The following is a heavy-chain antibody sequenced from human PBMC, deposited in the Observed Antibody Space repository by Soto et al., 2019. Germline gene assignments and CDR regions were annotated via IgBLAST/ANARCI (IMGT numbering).Heavy chain of an antibody. CDR3: ARTVAGYFDY. D-gene: IGHD6-19*01. V-gene: IGHV1-18*01. J-gene: IGHJ4*02. CDR1: GYTFTSSG. CDR2: ISTYNVNT. Sequence: ASVKVSGKASGYTFTSSGISWVRQAPGQGPEWMGWISTYNVNTNYAQNLQGRVTMTTDTSTSTAYMELRGLRSDDTAVCYCARTVAGYFDYWGQGTLATVSS.